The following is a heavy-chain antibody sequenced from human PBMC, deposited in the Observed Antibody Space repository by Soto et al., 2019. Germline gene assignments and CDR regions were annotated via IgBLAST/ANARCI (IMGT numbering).Heavy chain of an antibody. D-gene: IGHD2-2*01. J-gene: IGHJ4*02. CDR3: ARATDRIVVVPAAVDY. CDR1: GFTFSSYG. V-gene: IGHV3-33*01. CDR2: IWYDGSNK. Sequence: QVQLVESGGGVVQPGRSLRLSCAASGFTFSSYGMHWVRQAPGKGLEWVAVIWYDGSNKYYADSVKGRFTISRDNSKNTLYLQMNSLRAEDTAVYYCARATDRIVVVPAAVDYWGQGTLVTVSS.